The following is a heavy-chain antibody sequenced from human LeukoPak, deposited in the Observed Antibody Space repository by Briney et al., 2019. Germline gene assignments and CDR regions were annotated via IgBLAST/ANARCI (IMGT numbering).Heavy chain of an antibody. CDR3: ARSWVEGYCSSTSCFYGMDV. Sequence: GASVKVSCKASGYTFTSYDINWVRQAPGQGLEWMGWMKPNSGNTGYAQKFQGRVTMTRNTSISTAYMELSSLRSEHTAVYYCARSWVEGYCSSTSCFYGMDVWGQGTTVTVSS. J-gene: IGHJ6*02. V-gene: IGHV1-8*01. CDR1: GYTFTSYD. CDR2: MKPNSGNT. D-gene: IGHD2-2*01.